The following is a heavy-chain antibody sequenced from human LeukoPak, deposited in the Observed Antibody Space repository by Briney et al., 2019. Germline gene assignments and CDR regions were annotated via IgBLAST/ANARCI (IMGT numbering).Heavy chain of an antibody. D-gene: IGHD5-18*01. Sequence: SVKVSCKASGGTFSSYAISWVRQAPGQGLEWMGGIIPIFGTANYAQKFQGRVTITTDESTSTAYMELSSLRSEDTAVYYCARPSGYSYGYGLDAFDIWGQGTMVTVSS. J-gene: IGHJ3*02. CDR1: GGTFSSYA. CDR3: ARPSGYSYGYGLDAFDI. V-gene: IGHV1-69*05. CDR2: IIPIFGTA.